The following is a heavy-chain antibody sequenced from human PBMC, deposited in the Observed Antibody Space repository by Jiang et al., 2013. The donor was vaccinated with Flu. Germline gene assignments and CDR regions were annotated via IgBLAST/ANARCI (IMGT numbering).Heavy chain of an antibody. CDR2: MNPNSGNT. J-gene: IGHJ6*02. D-gene: IGHD4-11*01. V-gene: IGHV1-8*01. CDR3: ARSYSNYASYYYYGMDV. Sequence: KPGASVKVSCKASGYTFTSYDINWVRQATGQGLEWMGWMNPNSGNTGYAQKFQGRVTMTRNTSISTAYMELSSLRSEDTAVYYCARSYSNYASYYYYGMDVWGQGTTVTVSS. CDR1: GYTFTSYD.